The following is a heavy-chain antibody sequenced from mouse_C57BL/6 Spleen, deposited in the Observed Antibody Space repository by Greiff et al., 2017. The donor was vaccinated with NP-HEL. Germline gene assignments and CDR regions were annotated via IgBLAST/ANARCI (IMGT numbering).Heavy chain of an antibody. CDR1: GFTFSDYG. CDR3: ARDSNYGGFAY. D-gene: IGHD2-5*01. V-gene: IGHV5-17*01. Sequence: DVMLVESGGGLVKPGGSLKLSCAASGFTFSDYGMHWVRQAPEKGLEWVAYISSGSSTIYYADTVKGRFTISRDNAKNTLFLQMTSLRSEDTAMYYCARDSNYGGFAYWGQGTLVTVSA. J-gene: IGHJ3*01. CDR2: ISSGSSTI.